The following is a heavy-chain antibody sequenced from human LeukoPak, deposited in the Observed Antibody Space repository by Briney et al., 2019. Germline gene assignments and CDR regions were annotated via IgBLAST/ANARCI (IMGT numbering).Heavy chain of an antibody. V-gene: IGHV1-18*01. CDR3: ARVGDIVVVPAAMAPAENWFDP. D-gene: IGHD2-2*01. CDR2: ISAYNGNT. J-gene: IGHJ5*02. CDR1: GYTFTSYG. Sequence: GASVKVSCKASGYTFTSYGISWVRQAPGQGLEWMGWISAYNGNTNYAQKLQGRVTMTTDTSTSTAYMELRSLRSDDTAVYYCARVGDIVVVPAAMAPAENWFDPWGQGTLVTVSS.